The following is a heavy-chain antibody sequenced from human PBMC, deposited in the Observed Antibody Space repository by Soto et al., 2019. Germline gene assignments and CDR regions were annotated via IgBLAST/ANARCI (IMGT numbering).Heavy chain of an antibody. Sequence: ASVKGSCKASGYTFTSYGSSWVRQTPGQGLEWMGWISAYNGNTNYAQKLQGRVTMTTDTSTSTAYMELRSLRSDDTAVYYCARDTLSMIVVVTNNWFDPWGQGTLVTVSS. CDR3: ARDTLSMIVVVTNNWFDP. CDR2: ISAYNGNT. CDR1: GYTFTSYG. V-gene: IGHV1-18*01. J-gene: IGHJ5*02. D-gene: IGHD3-22*01.